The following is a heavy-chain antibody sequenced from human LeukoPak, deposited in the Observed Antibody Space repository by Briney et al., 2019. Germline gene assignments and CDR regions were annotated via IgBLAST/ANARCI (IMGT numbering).Heavy chain of an antibody. Sequence: SQTLSLTCTVSGGSISSCGYYWIWIRQRPGQGLMWIVYLYYSRSNYANPSLKSRVTISVSTSKNQFSLKLSSVTAADTAVYYCAREGAYRSSSADYWGQGTLVTVSS. CDR3: AREGAYRSSSADY. J-gene: IGHJ4*02. CDR1: GGSISSCGYY. D-gene: IGHD6-13*01. CDR2: LYYSRSN. V-gene: IGHV4-31*03.